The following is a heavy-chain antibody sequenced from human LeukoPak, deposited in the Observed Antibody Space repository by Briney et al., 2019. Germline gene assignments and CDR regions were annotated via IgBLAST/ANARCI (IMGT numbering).Heavy chain of an antibody. D-gene: IGHD4-17*01. Sequence: GGSLRLSCTTSGFTFGDYGMSWVRQAPGKGLEWVGFIRSKAYGGTTEYAASVKGRFTISRDDSKSIAYLQMNSLKTEDTAVYYCTGGGDYRFDYWGQGTLVTVSS. CDR1: GFTFGDYG. J-gene: IGHJ4*02. CDR2: IRSKAYGGTT. CDR3: TGGGDYRFDY. V-gene: IGHV3-49*04.